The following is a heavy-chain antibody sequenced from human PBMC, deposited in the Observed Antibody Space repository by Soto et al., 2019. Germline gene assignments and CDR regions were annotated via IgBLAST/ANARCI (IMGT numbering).Heavy chain of an antibody. D-gene: IGHD3-10*01. V-gene: IGHV3-74*01. J-gene: IGHJ6*04. CDR3: ARGWFGPDV. CDR1: GFTLSGRS. CDR2: IDNAGTDS. Sequence: EVQLVESGGGLVQPGGSLRLSCAASGFTLSGRSMHWVRQAPGKGLVWVSGIDNAGTDSTYADSVKGRFTSSRDNAKNMLYLQMNSLRVEDTAVYYCARGWFGPDVWGKGTRSPSPQ.